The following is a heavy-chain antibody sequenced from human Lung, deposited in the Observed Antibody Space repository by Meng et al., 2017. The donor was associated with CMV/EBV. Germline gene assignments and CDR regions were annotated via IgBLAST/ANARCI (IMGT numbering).Heavy chain of an antibody. D-gene: IGHD3-3*01. J-gene: IGHJ6*02. Sequence: GESLKISCTTSGSTFSAFSMNWVRQAPGKGLEWVSSISTTSTYIYYAESLKGRFTISRDIAKNSLYRHINILRVEDTAVYYCAGFGGTSANGLDVWGQGTRVTVSS. V-gene: IGHV3-21*01. CDR3: AGFGGTSANGLDV. CDR2: ISTTSTYI. CDR1: GSTFSAFS.